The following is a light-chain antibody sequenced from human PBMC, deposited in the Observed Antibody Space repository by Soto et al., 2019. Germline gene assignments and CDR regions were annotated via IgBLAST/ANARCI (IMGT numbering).Light chain of an antibody. V-gene: IGKV3-15*01. CDR2: GAS. J-gene: IGKJ3*01. Sequence: EIVMTQSPATLSVSPGERATLSCRASQSVSSNLAWYQQKPGQAPRLLIYGASTRATGIPARFSGSGSGTEFTPTISSLQSEDFAAYYCQQYNNWPITFGPGTKVDIK. CDR1: QSVSSN. CDR3: QQYNNWPIT.